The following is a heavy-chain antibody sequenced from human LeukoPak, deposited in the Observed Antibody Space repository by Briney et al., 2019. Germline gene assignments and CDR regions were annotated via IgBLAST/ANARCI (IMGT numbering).Heavy chain of an antibody. CDR3: ARGIGYCSSTSCRNWFDP. J-gene: IGHJ5*02. CDR1: GGTFSSYT. D-gene: IGHD2-2*01. Sequence: SVKVSCKASGGTFSSYTISWVRQAPGQGLEWMGRIIPTLGIANYAQKFQGRVTITADKSTSTAYMELSSLRSEDTAVYYCARGIGYCSSTSCRNWFDPWGQGTLVTVSS. V-gene: IGHV1-69*02. CDR2: IIPTLGIA.